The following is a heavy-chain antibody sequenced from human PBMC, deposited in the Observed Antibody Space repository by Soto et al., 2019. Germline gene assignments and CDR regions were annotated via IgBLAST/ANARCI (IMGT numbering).Heavy chain of an antibody. CDR1: GFTFDDYA. J-gene: IGHJ6*02. CDR3: AKDIRDYYYGMDV. CDR2: ISWNGNSI. V-gene: IGHV3-9*01. Sequence: LRLSCAASGFTFDDYALHWVRQAPGKGLEWVSGISWNGNSIAYADSVKGRFTISRDNAKNCLYLQMNSLSAEDTALYYCAKDIRDYYYGMDVWGQGTTVTVSS.